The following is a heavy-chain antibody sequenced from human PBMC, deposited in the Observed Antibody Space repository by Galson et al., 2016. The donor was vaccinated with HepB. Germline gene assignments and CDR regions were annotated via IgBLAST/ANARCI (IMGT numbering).Heavy chain of an antibody. CDR3: AHVSYITGCWIHYLYY. Sequence: PALVKPTQALTLTCSFSGFSLRTSGMGVGWIRQPPGKALEWLAIIYWDDDECYGPSLKSRLTITKDRSKNRLVLTVTNMDPVDTATYYCAHVSYITGCWIHYLYYWGQGTLVTVSS. V-gene: IGHV2-5*05. CDR1: GFSLRTSGMG. J-gene: IGHJ4*02. D-gene: IGHD5-18*01. CDR2: IYWDDDE.